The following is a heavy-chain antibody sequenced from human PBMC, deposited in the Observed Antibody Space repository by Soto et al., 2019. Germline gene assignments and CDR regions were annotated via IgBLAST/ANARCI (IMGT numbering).Heavy chain of an antibody. CDR2: IYYSGST. J-gene: IGHJ1*01. CDR3: ASHRGYGDYVAEYFQH. D-gene: IGHD4-17*01. CDR1: GGSISSYY. Sequence: SETLSLTCTVSGGSISSYYWSWIRQPPGKGLEWIGYIYYSGSTNYNPSLKSRVTISVDTSKNQFSLKLSSVTAADTAVYYCASHRGYGDYVAEYFQHWGQGTLVTVSS. V-gene: IGHV4-59*08.